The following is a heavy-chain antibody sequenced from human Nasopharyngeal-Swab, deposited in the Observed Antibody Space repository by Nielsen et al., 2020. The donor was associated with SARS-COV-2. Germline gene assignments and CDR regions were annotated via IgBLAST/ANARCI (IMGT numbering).Heavy chain of an antibody. V-gene: IGHV4-34*01. CDR3: ARLDAQTIIWGGMDV. CDR2: INHSGST. D-gene: IGHD3-16*01. J-gene: IGHJ6*02. Sequence: WIRQPPGKGLEWIGEINHSGSTNYNPSLKSRVTISVDTSKNQFSLKLSSVTAADTAVYYCARLDAQTIIWGGMDVWGQGTTVTVSS.